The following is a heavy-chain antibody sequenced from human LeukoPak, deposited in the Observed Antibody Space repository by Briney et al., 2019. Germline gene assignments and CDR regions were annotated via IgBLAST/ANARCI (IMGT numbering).Heavy chain of an antibody. J-gene: IGHJ4*02. CDR3: AKDIDYSSSSFDY. Sequence: GGSLSLSCAASGFTFSSYGMHWVRQAPGKGLEWVAVISYDGSNKYYADSVKGRFTISRDNSKITLYLQMNSLRAEDTAVYYCAKDIDYSSSSFDYWGQGTLVTVSS. CDR2: ISYDGSNK. CDR1: GFTFSSYG. D-gene: IGHD6-6*01. V-gene: IGHV3-30*18.